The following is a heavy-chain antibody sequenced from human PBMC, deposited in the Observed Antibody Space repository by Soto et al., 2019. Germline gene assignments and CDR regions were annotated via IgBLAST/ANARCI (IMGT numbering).Heavy chain of an antibody. CDR2: IYNSGTS. V-gene: IGHV4-31*03. J-gene: IGHJ4*02. CDR1: GGSISSGGFF. D-gene: IGHD2-8*01. Sequence: QVQLQESGPGLVKPSQTLSLTCTVSGGSISSGGFFWGWLRQHPGKGLERIAYIYNSGTSYYKASPRSRVSISIDTSKNQSSLSLSSVTAADTARYYCARVARDVGVSYAPFDYWGQGSLVTVSS. CDR3: ARVARDVGVSYAPFDY.